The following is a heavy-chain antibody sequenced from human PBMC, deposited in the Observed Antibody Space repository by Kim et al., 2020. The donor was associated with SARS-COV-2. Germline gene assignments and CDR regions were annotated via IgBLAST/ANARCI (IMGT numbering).Heavy chain of an antibody. V-gene: IGHV4-38-2*02. Sequence: SETLSLTCTVSGYSISSGYYWGWIRQPPGKGLEWIGSIYHSGSTYYNPSLKSRVTISVDTSKNQFSLKLSSVTAADTAVYYCARVSDRGDPNWFDPWGQG. J-gene: IGHJ5*02. CDR1: GYSISSGYY. D-gene: IGHD3-10*01. CDR2: IYHSGST. CDR3: ARVSDRGDPNWFDP.